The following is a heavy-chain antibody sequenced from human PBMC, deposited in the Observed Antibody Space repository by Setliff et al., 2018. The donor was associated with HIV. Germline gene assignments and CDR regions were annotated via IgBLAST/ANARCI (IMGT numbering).Heavy chain of an antibody. V-gene: IGHV3-33*01. CDR2: IWYDGGKK. J-gene: IGHJ4*02. CDR1: GFGFSVYG. CDR3: ARARGGNSEWSY. D-gene: IGHD2-15*01. Sequence: PGGSLRLSCEVFGFGFSVYGFHWVRQAPGKGLEWVAVIWYDGGKKEYGDFVKGRFTISRDNAKNTLYLQMNSLRAEDTAVYSCARARGGNSEWSYWGQGTLVTVSS.